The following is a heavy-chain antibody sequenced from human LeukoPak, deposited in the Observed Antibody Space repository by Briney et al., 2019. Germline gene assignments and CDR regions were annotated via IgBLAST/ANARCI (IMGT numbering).Heavy chain of an antibody. CDR2: ISAYNGNT. CDR3: ARDTYYDSSAEEDY. D-gene: IGHD3-22*01. V-gene: IGHV1-18*01. J-gene: IGHJ4*02. Sequence: ASVKVSCKASGYTFTSYGISWVRQAPVQGLEWMGWISAYNGNTNYAQKLQGRVTITTDTSTSTAYMELRSLRSDDTAVYYCARDTYYDSSAEEDYWGQGTLVTVSS. CDR1: GYTFTSYG.